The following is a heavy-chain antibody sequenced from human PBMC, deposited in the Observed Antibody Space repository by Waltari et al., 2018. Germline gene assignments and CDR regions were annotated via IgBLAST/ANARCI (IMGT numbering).Heavy chain of an antibody. CDR2: ISHSSRTI. CDR3: ARDEFWERLYYMDV. V-gene: IGHV3-48*04. D-gene: IGHD1-26*01. J-gene: IGHJ6*03. Sequence: EVQLVESGGGLVQPGGSLRLSCAASGFTFSSYSMNWVRQATGTGLEGVSYISHSSRTIYYADSGNGRFTISRDNAKNSLYLHMNSLRAEDTAVYYCARDEFWERLYYMDVWGKGTTVTISS. CDR1: GFTFSSYS.